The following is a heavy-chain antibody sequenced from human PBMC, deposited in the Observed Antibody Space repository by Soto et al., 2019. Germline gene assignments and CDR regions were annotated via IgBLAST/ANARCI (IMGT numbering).Heavy chain of an antibody. CDR1: GDSIRSTRW. CDR3: ARDRGLAYSNGLDF. CDR2: IYHIGST. V-gene: IGHV4-4*02. D-gene: IGHD4-4*01. J-gene: IGHJ4*02. Sequence: SETLSLTCVVSGDSIRSTRWWTWVRQPPGKGLEWIGEIYHIGSTNYNPSLKSRVTFSLDKTNNQFSLTLTSVTAADTAVYYCARDRGLAYSNGLDFWGQRIQVTVSS.